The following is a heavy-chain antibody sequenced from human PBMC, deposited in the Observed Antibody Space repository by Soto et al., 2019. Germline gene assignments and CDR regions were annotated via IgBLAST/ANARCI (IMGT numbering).Heavy chain of an antibody. Sequence: QLGGSLRLSCSASGFTFSSYAMHWVRQAPGKGLEYVSAISSNGGSTYYADSVKGRFTISRDNSKNTLYLQMSSLRAEDTAVYYCVKPPFVSALLYYFDYWGQGTLVTVSS. CDR2: ISSNGGST. J-gene: IGHJ4*02. V-gene: IGHV3-64D*09. D-gene: IGHD2-15*01. CDR3: VKPPFVSALLYYFDY. CDR1: GFTFSSYA.